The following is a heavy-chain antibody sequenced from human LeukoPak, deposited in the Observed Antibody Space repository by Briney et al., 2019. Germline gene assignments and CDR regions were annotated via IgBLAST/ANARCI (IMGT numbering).Heavy chain of an antibody. CDR1: GFTFSSYA. V-gene: IGHV3-23*01. J-gene: IGHJ3*02. CDR3: AKVIRDVGMGRGAFDI. CDR2: ISCSGGST. Sequence: GGSLRLSCAASGFTFSSYAMSWVRQAPGKGLEWVAAISCSGGSTYYADSVKGRFTISRDNSKNTLYLQMNSLRAEDTAGYYCAKVIRDVGMGRGAFDIWGQGTMVTVSS. D-gene: IGHD3-10*01.